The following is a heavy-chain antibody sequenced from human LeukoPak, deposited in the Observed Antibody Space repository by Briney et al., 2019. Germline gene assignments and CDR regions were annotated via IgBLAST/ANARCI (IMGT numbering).Heavy chain of an antibody. D-gene: IGHD3-9*01. CDR3: AKERRYYDILTGQAGYYYYYMDV. CDR1: GFTFSSYA. CDR2: ISGSGGST. Sequence: PGGSLRLSCAASGFTFSSYAMSWVRQAPGKGLEWVSAISGSGGSTYYADSVKGRFTISRDNSKNTLYLQMNSLRAEDTAVYYCAKERRYYDILTGQAGYYYYYMDVWGKGTTVTVSS. V-gene: IGHV3-23*01. J-gene: IGHJ6*03.